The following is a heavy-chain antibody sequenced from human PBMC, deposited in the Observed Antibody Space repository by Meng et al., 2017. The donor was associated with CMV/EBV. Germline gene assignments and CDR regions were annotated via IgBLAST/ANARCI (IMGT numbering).Heavy chain of an antibody. J-gene: IGHJ4*02. CDR2: IYYTGTT. D-gene: IGHD3-16*01. Sequence: ESLKISCNVSGGSISDYHWTWIRQPPGMGLEWIGYIYYTGTTYYNPSLKSRVTISVDTSKNHFSLKLTSVTAADTAVYYCARVKATVGEIVDWGQGTLVTVSS. CDR1: GGSISDYH. V-gene: IGHV4-59*01. CDR3: ARVKATVGEIVD.